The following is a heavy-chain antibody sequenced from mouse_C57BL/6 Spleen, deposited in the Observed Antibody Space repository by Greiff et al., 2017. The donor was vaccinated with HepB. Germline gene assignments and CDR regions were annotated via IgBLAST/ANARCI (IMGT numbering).Heavy chain of an antibody. CDR2: ISSGSSTI. CDR3: ARGSAY. Sequence: EVKLVASGGGLVKPGGSLKLSCAASGFPFSDYGMHWVRQAPEKGLEWVAYISSGSSTIYYADTVKGRFTISRENAKTTLFLQLTSLRSEDTVMYYCARGSAYWGQGTLVTVSA. V-gene: IGHV5-17*01. D-gene: IGHD3-2*02. CDR1: GFPFSDYG. J-gene: IGHJ3*01.